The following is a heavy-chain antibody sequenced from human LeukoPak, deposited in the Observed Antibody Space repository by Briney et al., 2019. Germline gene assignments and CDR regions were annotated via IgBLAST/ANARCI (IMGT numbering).Heavy chain of an antibody. J-gene: IGHJ4*02. CDR2: ITDDSGST. CDR3: AKQPDSSGWLGPPYYFDY. V-gene: IGHV3-23*01. D-gene: IGHD6-19*01. CDR1: GFTFSSYA. Sequence: GGSLRLSCAASGFTFSSYAMGWVRQAPGKGLEWVSAITDDSGSTYYADSVKGRFTISRDNSKNTLYLQMNSLRAEDTAVYYCAKQPDSSGWLGPPYYFDYWGQGTLVTVSS.